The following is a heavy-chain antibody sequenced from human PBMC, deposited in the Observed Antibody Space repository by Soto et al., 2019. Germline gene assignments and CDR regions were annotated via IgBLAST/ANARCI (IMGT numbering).Heavy chain of an antibody. V-gene: IGHV4-39*01. CDR1: GGSISSSSYY. Sequence: SETLSLTCTVSGGSISSSSYYWGWIRQPPGKGLEWIGSIYYSGSTYYNPSLKSRVTISVDTSKNQFSLKLSSVTAADTAVYYCATANDDYSFWLDYWGQGTLVTVSS. J-gene: IGHJ4*02. CDR3: ATANDDYSFWLDY. D-gene: IGHD4-4*01. CDR2: IYYSGST.